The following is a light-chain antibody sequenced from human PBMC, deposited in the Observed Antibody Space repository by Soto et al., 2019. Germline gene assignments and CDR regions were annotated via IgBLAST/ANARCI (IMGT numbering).Light chain of an antibody. CDR3: QQYNNWPPWT. CDR1: QSVSND. J-gene: IGKJ1*01. V-gene: IGKV3-15*01. Sequence: ILMTQSPATLSVSPGERATRSCRASQSVSNDLAWYQQKPGQAPRLLIYDASTRATGILARFSGSGSGTEFTLTISGLQSEDFAVYYCQQYNNWPPWTFGQGTKVEIK. CDR2: DAS.